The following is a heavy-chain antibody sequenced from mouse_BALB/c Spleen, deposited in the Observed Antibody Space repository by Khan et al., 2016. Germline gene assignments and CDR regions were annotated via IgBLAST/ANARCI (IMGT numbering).Heavy chain of an antibody. D-gene: IGHD2-3*01. CDR2: IWSDGST. J-gene: IGHJ4*01. CDR1: GFSLTSYG. Sequence: QVQLKESGPDLVAPSQSLSITCTVSGFSLTSYGVHWVRQPPGKGLEWLVVIWSDGSTTYNSAIKSRLSISKDNSKSQVFLKMNSLQTDDTAMYYCARHDGYYYAMDYWGQGTSVTFSS. CDR3: ARHDGYYYAMDY. V-gene: IGHV2-6-2*01.